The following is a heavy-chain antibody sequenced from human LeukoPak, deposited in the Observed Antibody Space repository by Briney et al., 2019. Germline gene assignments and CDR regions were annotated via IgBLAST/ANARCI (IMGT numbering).Heavy chain of an antibody. Sequence: GESLKISCKGSGYSFTTYWISWVRQMPGKGLEWVGGIDPSDSYTNYSPSFQGHVTISADKSFSTAYLQWTSLKASDTAMYYCARHAKAYGSSCDYWGQGTLVTVSS. V-gene: IGHV5-10-1*01. CDR1: GYSFTTYW. CDR3: ARHAKAYGSSCDY. CDR2: IDPSDSYT. D-gene: IGHD6-13*01. J-gene: IGHJ4*02.